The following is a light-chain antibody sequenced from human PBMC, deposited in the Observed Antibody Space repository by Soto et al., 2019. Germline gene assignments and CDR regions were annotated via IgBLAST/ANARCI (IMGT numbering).Light chain of an antibody. V-gene: IGKV1-9*01. J-gene: IGKJ4*01. CDR2: AAS. CDR3: HQLMSYPLT. Sequence: DIQLTQSPSFLSASVGDRVTITCRASQGINSYVAWYQQKSGKAPKLLIYAASTLQSGVPSRFSGSGSGTEFTLTISSLQPEDFAIYHCHQLMSYPLTFGGGTKVEIK. CDR1: QGINSY.